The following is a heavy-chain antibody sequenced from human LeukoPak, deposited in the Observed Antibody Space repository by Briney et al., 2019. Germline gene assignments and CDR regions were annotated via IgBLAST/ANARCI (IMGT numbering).Heavy chain of an antibody. CDR2: IIPIFGTA. CDR1: GGTFSSYA. J-gene: IGHJ4*02. D-gene: IGHD5-12*01. V-gene: IGHV1-69*13. Sequence: ASVKVPCKASGGTFSSYAISWVRQAPGQGLEWMGGIIPIFGTANYAQKFQGRVTITADESTSTAYMELSSLRSEDTAVYYCAVGKGSASGFSKDYWGQGTLVTVSS. CDR3: AVGKGSASGFSKDY.